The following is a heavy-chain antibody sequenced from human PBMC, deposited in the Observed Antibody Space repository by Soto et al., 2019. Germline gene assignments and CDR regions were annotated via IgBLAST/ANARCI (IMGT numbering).Heavy chain of an antibody. Sequence: SETLSLTCTVSGGSISSYYWSWIRQPPGKGLEWIGYIYYSGSTNYNPSLKSRVTISVDTSKNQFSLKLSSVTAADTAVYYCARGITIFGVDYYYYMDVWGKGTTVTVSS. V-gene: IGHV4-59*08. CDR3: ARGITIFGVDYYYYMDV. CDR1: GGSISSYY. D-gene: IGHD3-3*01. J-gene: IGHJ6*03. CDR2: IYYSGST.